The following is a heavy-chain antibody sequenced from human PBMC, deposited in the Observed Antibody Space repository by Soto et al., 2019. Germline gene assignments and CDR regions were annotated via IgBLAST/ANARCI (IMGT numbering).Heavy chain of an antibody. D-gene: IGHD3-22*01. CDR1: CGSISSSNYN. V-gene: IGHV4-39*01. CDR3: ARQGDYYDSSSYLDY. CDR2: IYYSGST. J-gene: IGHJ4*02. Sequence: SETLSLTCTVSCGSISSSNYNWGWIRQPPGKGLDWIGTIYYSGSTYYNPSLKSRVTIFVDTSKNQFSLKLNSVTAADTAVYYGARQGDYYDSSSYLDYWGRGTMVTISS.